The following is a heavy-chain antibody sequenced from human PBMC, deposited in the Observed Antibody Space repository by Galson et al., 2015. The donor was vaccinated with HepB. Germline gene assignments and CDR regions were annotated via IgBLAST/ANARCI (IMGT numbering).Heavy chain of an antibody. J-gene: IGHJ4*02. CDR3: VPRGDGSGSFDN. Sequence: SVKVSCKASGYTFTTHHIHWVRQAPGQGLEWMGRMNPSGTSTTYAPKFQGRVTMTRDTTTGTAYMDLSSLTSEDTAVYYCVPRGDGSGSFDNWGQGTLVTVSS. CDR2: MNPSGTST. V-gene: IGHV1-46*01. CDR1: GYTFTTHH. D-gene: IGHD3-10*01.